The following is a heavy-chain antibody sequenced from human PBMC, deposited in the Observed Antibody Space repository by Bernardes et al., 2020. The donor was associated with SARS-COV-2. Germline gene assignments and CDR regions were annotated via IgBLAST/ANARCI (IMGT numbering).Heavy chain of an antibody. CDR1: GFTFSSYG. D-gene: IGHD3-3*01. CDR3: AKDLSRILEDDKGYYLYAMDV. Sequence: GGSLRLSCAASGFTFSSYGMHWVRQAPGKGLEWVAVISYDGSNKYYADSVKGRFTISRDNSKNTLYLQMSSLRAEDRAVYYCAKDLSRILEDDKGYYLYAMDVWGQGTTVTVSS. V-gene: IGHV3-30*18. J-gene: IGHJ6*02. CDR2: ISYDGSNK.